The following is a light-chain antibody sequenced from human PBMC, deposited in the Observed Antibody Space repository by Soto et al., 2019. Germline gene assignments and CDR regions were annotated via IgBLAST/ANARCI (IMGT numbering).Light chain of an antibody. CDR1: SSNIGTNT. CDR3: AAWDVSLVV. Sequence: QLVLTQPPSASGTPGQRVTIFCSGSSSNIGTNTVIWYQQLPGAAPKVLIYSDNQRPSGVPDRFSGSKSGTSASLAISGLQSEDEADYYCAAWDVSLVVFGGGTQLTVL. J-gene: IGLJ2*01. V-gene: IGLV1-44*01. CDR2: SDN.